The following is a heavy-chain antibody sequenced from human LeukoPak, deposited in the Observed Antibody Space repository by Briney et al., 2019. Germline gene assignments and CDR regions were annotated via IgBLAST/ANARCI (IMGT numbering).Heavy chain of an antibody. CDR2: ISYDGSNK. Sequence: GRSLRLSCAASGFTFSSYAMHWVRQAPGKGMEWVAVISYDGSNKYYADSVKGRFTISRDNSKNTLYLQMNSLRAEDTAVYYCARAIVVLITHSAFDIWGQGTMVTVSS. V-gene: IGHV3-30-3*01. CDR1: GFTFSSYA. CDR3: ARAIVVLITHSAFDI. J-gene: IGHJ3*02. D-gene: IGHD3-22*01.